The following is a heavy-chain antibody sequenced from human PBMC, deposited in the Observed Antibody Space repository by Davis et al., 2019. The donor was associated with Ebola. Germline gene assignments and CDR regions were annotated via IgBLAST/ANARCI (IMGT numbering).Heavy chain of an antibody. Sequence: GESLKISCAASGFTFSSYAMSWVRQAPGKGLEWVSSISSSSSYIYYADSVKGRFTISRDNAKNSLYLQMNSLRAEDTALYYCATLSLTGYYNATDYWGQGTLVTVSS. CDR2: ISSSSSYI. J-gene: IGHJ4*02. V-gene: IGHV3-21*04. D-gene: IGHD3-9*01. CDR3: ATLSLTGYYNATDY. CDR1: GFTFSSYA.